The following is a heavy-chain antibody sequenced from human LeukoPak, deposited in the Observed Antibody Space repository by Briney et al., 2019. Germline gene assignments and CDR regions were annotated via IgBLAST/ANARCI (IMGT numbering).Heavy chain of an antibody. Sequence: GGSLKLSCKASGFTFTGYYMNWVRQAPGQGLEWMGWIKPSSGGANYAQKFQGRVTMTRDTSINTAYMGLTRLRSDDTAVYYCARDALYGSGSYSAYWGQGTLVTVSS. CDR1: GFTFTGYY. CDR3: ARDALYGSGSYSAY. J-gene: IGHJ4*02. CDR2: IKPSSGGA. D-gene: IGHD3-10*01. V-gene: IGHV1-2*02.